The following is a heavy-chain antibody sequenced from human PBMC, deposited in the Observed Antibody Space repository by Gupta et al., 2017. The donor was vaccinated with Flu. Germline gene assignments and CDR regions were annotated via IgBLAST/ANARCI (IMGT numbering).Heavy chain of an antibody. J-gene: IGHJ4*02. CDR2: INDSGDGT. CDR1: GDTFRHNY. Sequence: QVQLVQSGAEVKRPGASVKVSCQASGDTFRHNYIHWVRQAPGQGLEWMGMINDSGDGTKYARKCQGRVTMTRDTSTSTVYMELNSLRSEDTALYYCARVGIGSADILPHYWGQGTLVTVSS. CDR3: ARVGIGSADILPHY. V-gene: IGHV1-46*01. D-gene: IGHD6-13*01.